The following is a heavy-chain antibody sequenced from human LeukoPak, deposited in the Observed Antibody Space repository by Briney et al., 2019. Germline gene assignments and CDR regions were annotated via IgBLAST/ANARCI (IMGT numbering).Heavy chain of an antibody. CDR3: ARVMITFGGVLDY. V-gene: IGHV3-33*01. Sequence: PGGSLRLSCAASGFTFSSYGMHWVRQAPGKGLEWVAVIWYDGSDKYYADSVKGRFTISRDNSKNTLYLQMNSLRAEDTAVYYCARVMITFGGVLDYWGQGTLVTVSS. CDR1: GFTFSSYG. D-gene: IGHD3-16*01. J-gene: IGHJ4*02. CDR2: IWYDGSDK.